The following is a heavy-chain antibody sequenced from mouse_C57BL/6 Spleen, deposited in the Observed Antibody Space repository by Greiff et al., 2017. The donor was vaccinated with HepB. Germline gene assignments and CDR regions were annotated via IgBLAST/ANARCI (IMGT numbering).Heavy chain of an antibody. CDR2: IDPNSGGT. Sequence: QVQLQQPGAELVKPGASVTLSCKASGYTFTSYWMHWVKQRLGRGLVWIGRIDPNSGGTKYNEKFKSKATLTVDKPSSTAYMQLSSLTTEDSAVYYCARGNYGSSYATWFAYWGQGTLVTVSA. J-gene: IGHJ3*01. D-gene: IGHD1-1*01. V-gene: IGHV1-72*01. CDR3: ARGNYGSSYATWFAY. CDR1: GYTFTSYW.